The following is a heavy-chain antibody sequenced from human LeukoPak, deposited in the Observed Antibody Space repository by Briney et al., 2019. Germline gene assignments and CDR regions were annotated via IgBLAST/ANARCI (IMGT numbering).Heavy chain of an antibody. D-gene: IGHD3-9*01. CDR3: ASGYYDILTGYYRGRISFDY. V-gene: IGHV4-34*01. Sequence: PSETLSLTCAVYDGSFSGYYWSWIRQPPGKGLEWIGEIDQSGSANYNPSLKSRVTVSVDTSKNQFSVNLSSVTAADTAVYYCASGYYDILTGYYRGRISFDYWGQGTLVTVSS. CDR1: DGSFSGYY. CDR2: IDQSGSA. J-gene: IGHJ4*02.